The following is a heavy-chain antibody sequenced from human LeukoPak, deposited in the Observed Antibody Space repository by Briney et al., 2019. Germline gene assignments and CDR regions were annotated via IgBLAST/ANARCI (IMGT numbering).Heavy chain of an antibody. CDR2: LYYSGST. J-gene: IGHJ4*02. CDR1: GGSISSHY. Sequence: SETLSLTCIVSGGSISSHYWGWIRQPPGKGLEWIGYLYYSGSTNYNPSLKSRVTISVDTSKNQFSLKLSSVTAADTAVYYCATINEYSSSVDYWGQGTLVTVSS. CDR3: ATINEYSSSVDY. V-gene: IGHV4-59*11. D-gene: IGHD6-6*01.